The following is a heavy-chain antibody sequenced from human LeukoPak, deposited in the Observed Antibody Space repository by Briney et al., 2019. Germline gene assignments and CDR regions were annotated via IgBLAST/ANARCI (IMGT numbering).Heavy chain of an antibody. Sequence: GGSLRLSCAASGFTFSSYAMHWVRQAPGKGLEWVAVISYDGSNKYYADSVKGRFTISRDNSKNTLYLQMNSLRAEDTAVYYCARGPSSGYYYYFDYWGQGTLVTVSS. CDR1: GFTFSSYA. CDR2: ISYDGSNK. J-gene: IGHJ4*02. CDR3: ARGPSSGYYYYFDY. D-gene: IGHD3-22*01. V-gene: IGHV3-30-3*01.